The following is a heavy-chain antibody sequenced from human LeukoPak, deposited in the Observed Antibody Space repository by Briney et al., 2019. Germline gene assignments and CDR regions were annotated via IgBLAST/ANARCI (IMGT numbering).Heavy chain of an antibody. CDR3: ARAVAGTHFDY. Sequence: GGSLRPSCAASGFTFRNHGMAWVGQAPGKGLKWVSGISPSGDITYYADSVKGRFTISRDNAKNTLYLQMNSLRAEDTAVYYCARAVAGTHFDYWGQGTLVTVSS. CDR1: GFTFRNHG. V-gene: IGHV3-23*01. CDR2: ISPSGDIT. J-gene: IGHJ4*02. D-gene: IGHD6-19*01.